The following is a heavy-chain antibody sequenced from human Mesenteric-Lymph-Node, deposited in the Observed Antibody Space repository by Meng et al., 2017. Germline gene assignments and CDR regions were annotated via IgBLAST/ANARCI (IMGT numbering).Heavy chain of an antibody. Sequence: QVRRQVPGPGWGKPSQTLSHTCTVSGGSINSGDYYWSWIRQPPGKGLEWIGYIYYTGSTYYNPSLKSRVTISMDTSKNQFSLRLSSVTAADTAVYYCARNYYFDYWGQGTLVTVSS. CDR3: ARNYYFDY. CDR2: IYYTGST. J-gene: IGHJ4*02. V-gene: IGHV4-30-4*01. CDR1: GGSINSGDYY.